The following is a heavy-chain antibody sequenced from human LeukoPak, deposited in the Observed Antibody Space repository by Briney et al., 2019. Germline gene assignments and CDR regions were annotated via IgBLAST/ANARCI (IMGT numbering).Heavy chain of an antibody. CDR3: ARVQSYSFDY. J-gene: IGHJ4*02. D-gene: IGHD3-10*01. CDR1: GFTFSSYA. CDR2: IKQDGNEK. V-gene: IGHV3-7*01. Sequence: GGSLRLSCAASGFTFSSYAMTWVRQAPGKRLEWVANIKQDGNEKYYVDSVKGRFTISRDNAKNSLYLQMNSLRAEDTAVYYCARVQSYSFDYWGQGTLVTVSS.